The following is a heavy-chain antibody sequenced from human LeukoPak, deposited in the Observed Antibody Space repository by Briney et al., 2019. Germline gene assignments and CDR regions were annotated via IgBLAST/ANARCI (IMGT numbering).Heavy chain of an antibody. V-gene: IGHV1-2*02. D-gene: IGHD4-17*01. Sequence: ASVKVSCKASGYTFTGYYMHWVRQAPGQGLEWMGWINPNSGGTNYAQKFQGRVTMTRDTSISTAYMELSRLRSDDTAVYYCAGGARSATVTTSLYYGMDVWGQGTTVTVSS. CDR3: AGGARSATVTTSLYYGMDV. CDR2: INPNSGGT. CDR1: GYTFTGYY. J-gene: IGHJ6*02.